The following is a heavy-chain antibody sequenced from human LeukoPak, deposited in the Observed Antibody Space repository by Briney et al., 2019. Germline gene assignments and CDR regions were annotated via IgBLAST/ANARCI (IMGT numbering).Heavy chain of an antibody. CDR3: AKSTRAVMAMMDV. J-gene: IGHJ6*04. Sequence: GGSLRLSCAASGFTFSSFEMNWVRQAPGKGLEWLSYISTSGSTTYYADSVKGRFTISRDNAKNSLYLQMNSLRAEDTAVYFCAKSTRAVMAMMDVWGKGTTVTVSS. V-gene: IGHV3-48*03. D-gene: IGHD3-16*01. CDR1: GFTFSSFE. CDR2: ISTSGSTT.